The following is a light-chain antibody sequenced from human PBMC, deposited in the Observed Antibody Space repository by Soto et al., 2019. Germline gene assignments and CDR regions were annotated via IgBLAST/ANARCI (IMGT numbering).Light chain of an antibody. J-gene: IGLJ1*01. CDR3: SSYTTSNTRQIV. V-gene: IGLV2-14*03. Sequence: QSVLTQPASLSGSPGQSITISCTGTSTDIGSYNYVSWYQHHPGKAPKLLIYDVSNRPSGVSNRFSGSKSDNTASLTISGLQPEDEADYYCSSYTTSNTRQIVFGTGTKVTVL. CDR2: DVS. CDR1: STDIGSYNY.